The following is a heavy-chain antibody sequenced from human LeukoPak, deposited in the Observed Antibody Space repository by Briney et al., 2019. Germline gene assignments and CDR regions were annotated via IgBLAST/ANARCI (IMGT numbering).Heavy chain of an antibody. J-gene: IGHJ4*02. Sequence: GGSLRLSCAASGFTSSSYVVNWVRQAPGKGLEWVSYISISGSTIYYADSVKGRFTICRDNAKNSLYLQMNSLRAEDTAVYYCARVAYSSTWGYFDYWGQGTLVTVSS. V-gene: IGHV3-48*03. CDR3: ARVAYSSTWGYFDY. CDR2: ISISGSTI. CDR1: GFTSSSYV. D-gene: IGHD6-13*01.